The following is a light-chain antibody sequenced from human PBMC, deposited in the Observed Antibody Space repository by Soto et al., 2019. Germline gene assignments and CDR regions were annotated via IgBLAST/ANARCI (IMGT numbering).Light chain of an antibody. Sequence: QSALTQPPSASGTPGQRVTISCSGSRSNIGSNTVNWFQQLPGTAPKLLIYSDNQRPSGVPGRCSGSKSGTSASLAISGLQSEDEADYYCAAWDDSLNGRHVFGTGTKVTVL. V-gene: IGLV1-44*01. CDR1: RSNIGSNT. CDR2: SDN. J-gene: IGLJ1*01. CDR3: AAWDDSLNGRHV.